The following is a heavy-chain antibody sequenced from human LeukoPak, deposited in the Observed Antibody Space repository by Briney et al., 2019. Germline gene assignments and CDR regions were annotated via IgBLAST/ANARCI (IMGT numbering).Heavy chain of an antibody. J-gene: IGHJ4*02. D-gene: IGHD4-17*01. CDR1: GFTLSNYA. V-gene: IGHV3-30*07. Sequence: GKSLRLSCAASGFTLSNYAMHWVRQAPGKGLEWVSLISSGGTYEYYADSVKGRFTISRDNSKNTLYLQMNSLRAEDTAVYYCAPLGVTTWLDYWGQGTLVTVSS. CDR2: ISSGGTYE. CDR3: APLGVTTWLDY.